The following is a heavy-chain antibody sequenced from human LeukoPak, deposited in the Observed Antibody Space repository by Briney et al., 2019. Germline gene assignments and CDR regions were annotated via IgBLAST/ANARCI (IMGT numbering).Heavy chain of an antibody. J-gene: IGHJ4*02. CDR3: ARGAKWAYYFDY. Sequence: GGSLRLSCAASGFTFSDYYMSWIRQAPGKGLEWVSYISSSGSTIYYADSVKGRFTISRDNAKDTLYLHMNSLTAEDTAVYYCARGAKWAYYFDYWGQGTLVTVSS. D-gene: IGHD1-26*01. CDR1: GFTFSDYY. CDR2: ISSSGSTI. V-gene: IGHV3-11*04.